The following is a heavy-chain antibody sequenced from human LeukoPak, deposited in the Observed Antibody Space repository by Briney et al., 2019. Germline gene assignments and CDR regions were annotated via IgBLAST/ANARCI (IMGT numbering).Heavy chain of an antibody. CDR3: ARSIRGYSSGWYYFDY. V-gene: IGHV4-34*01. Sequence: SETLSLTCAVYGGSFSGYYWSWIRQPPGKGLEWIGEINHSGSTNYNPSLKSRVTISVDTSKNQFSLKLSSVTAGDTAVYYCARSIRGYSSGWYYFDYWGQGTLITVSS. CDR1: GGSFSGYY. J-gene: IGHJ4*02. D-gene: IGHD6-19*01. CDR2: INHSGST.